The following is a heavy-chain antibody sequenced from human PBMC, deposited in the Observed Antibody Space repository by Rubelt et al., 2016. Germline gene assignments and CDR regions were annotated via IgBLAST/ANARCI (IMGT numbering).Heavy chain of an antibody. Sequence: VQMLESGGGLVQSGGSLRLSCAASGFTFSSYGMHWVRQAPGKGLEWVALIYYDGSNKYYADAVKGRFTISRDNSKNTLYLKVKSLGAEGTAVYDCWRDHGGGATSSGDYCGQGTLVTVSS. V-gene: IGHV3-33*01. J-gene: IGHJ4*02. CDR2: IYYDGSNK. D-gene: IGHD1-26*01. CDR1: GFTFSSYG. CDR3: WRDHGGGATSSGDY.